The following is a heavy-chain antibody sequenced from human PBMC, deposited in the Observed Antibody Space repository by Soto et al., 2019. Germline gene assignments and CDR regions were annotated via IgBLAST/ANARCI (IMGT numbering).Heavy chain of an antibody. V-gene: IGHV3-21*01. CDR1: GFTFSSYS. CDR3: ARGATTTTNDWFDT. J-gene: IGHJ5*02. CDR2: ISSSSSYI. Sequence: EVQLVESGGGLVKPGGSLRLSCAASGFTFSSYSMNWVRQAPGKGLEWVSSISSSSSYIYYADSVKGRFTISRDNAKNSLYLQMNSLRAEDTAVYDCARGATTTTNDWFDTWGQGTLVTVSS. D-gene: IGHD4-17*01.